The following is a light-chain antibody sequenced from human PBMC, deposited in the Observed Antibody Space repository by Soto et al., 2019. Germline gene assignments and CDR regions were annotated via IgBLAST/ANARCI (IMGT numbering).Light chain of an antibody. V-gene: IGLV2-14*01. CDR2: EVS. J-gene: IGLJ1*01. CDR3: SSYSISTAYL. CDR1: SSDVGGYHY. Sequence: QSVLTQPASVSGSPGQPITISCTGTSSDVGGYHYVSWYQLLPGEAPKLILFEVSIRPSGVSYRFSGSKSGNTASLTISGLQAEDEADYFCSSYSISTAYLFGTGTKVTVL.